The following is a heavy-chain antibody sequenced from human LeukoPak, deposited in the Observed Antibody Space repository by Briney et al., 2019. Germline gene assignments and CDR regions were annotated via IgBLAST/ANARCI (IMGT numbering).Heavy chain of an antibody. J-gene: IGHJ4*02. CDR2: IKSKTDGGTT. CDR3: TTDQVVRGVTNDY. D-gene: IGHD3-10*01. Sequence: GGPLRLSCVASGFAFRSAWMNWVRKAPGRGLEWVGRIKSKTDGGTTDYAAPVKGRFTISRDDSKTTLYLQMNSLQTEDTAVYYCTTDQVVRGVTNDYWGQGTLVTVSS. V-gene: IGHV3-15*01. CDR1: GFAFRSAW.